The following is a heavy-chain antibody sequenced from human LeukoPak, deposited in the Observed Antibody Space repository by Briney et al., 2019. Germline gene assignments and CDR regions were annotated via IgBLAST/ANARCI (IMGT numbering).Heavy chain of an antibody. Sequence: SETLSLTCTVSGGCISSSSYYWGWIRQPPGRGLEWIGSFYYSGSTYYNPSLRSRVTISVDTSKNQFSLRLSSVTATDTAVYYCARRLAGTEDYWGQGTLVTVSS. V-gene: IGHV4-39*01. CDR3: ARRLAGTEDY. D-gene: IGHD6-13*01. CDR1: GGCISSSSYY. J-gene: IGHJ4*02. CDR2: FYYSGST.